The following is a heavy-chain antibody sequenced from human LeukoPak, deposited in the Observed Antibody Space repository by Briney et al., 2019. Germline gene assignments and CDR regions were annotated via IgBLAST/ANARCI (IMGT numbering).Heavy chain of an antibody. Sequence: GGSLRLSCAASGFTFSSYGMHWVRQAPGKGLEWVAVIWYDGSNKYYADSVKGRFTISRDNSKNTLYLQMNSLRAEDTAVYYCARDPAYGDYASNYYYYYGMDVWGQGPTVTVSS. J-gene: IGHJ6*02. CDR3: ARDPAYGDYASNYYYYYGMDV. CDR1: GFTFSSYG. V-gene: IGHV3-33*01. CDR2: IWYDGSNK. D-gene: IGHD4-17*01.